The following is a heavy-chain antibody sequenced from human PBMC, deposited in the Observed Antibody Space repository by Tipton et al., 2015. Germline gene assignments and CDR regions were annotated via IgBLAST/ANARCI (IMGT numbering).Heavy chain of an antibody. CDR1: GFDFRNYA. CDR3: AREREVATIHYCYGVAV. V-gene: IGHV3-11*06. Sequence: SLRLSCTASGFDFRNYAMSWVRQTPEKGLEWVSGISGSATFAHYADSVKGRFTISRDNAKNSLYLQMNSLRAEDTAVYYCAREREVATIHYCYGVAVWAQAPTVTVSS. CDR2: ISGSATFA. J-gene: IGHJ6*02. D-gene: IGHD5-24*01.